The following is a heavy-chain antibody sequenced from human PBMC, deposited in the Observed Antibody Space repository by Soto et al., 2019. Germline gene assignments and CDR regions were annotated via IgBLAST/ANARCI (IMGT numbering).Heavy chain of an antibody. D-gene: IGHD3-22*01. CDR2: ISAYNGNT. CDR1: GYTFTSYG. Sequence: ASVKVSCKASGYTFTSYGISWVRQAPGQGLEWMGWISAYNGNTNYAQKLQGRVTMTTDTSTSTAYMELRSLRSDDTAVYYCAREEGDYYYDSSGYYDNWFDPGGQGTLVTVSS. V-gene: IGHV1-18*04. CDR3: AREEGDYYYDSSGYYDNWFDP. J-gene: IGHJ5*02.